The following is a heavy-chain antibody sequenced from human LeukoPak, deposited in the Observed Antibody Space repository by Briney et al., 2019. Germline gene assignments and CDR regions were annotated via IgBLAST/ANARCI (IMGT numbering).Heavy chain of an antibody. V-gene: IGHV3-23*01. J-gene: IGHJ4*02. CDR2: ISGSGGST. Sequence: GGSLRLSCAASGFTFSSYAMSWVRQAPGKGLEWVSAISGSGGSTYYADSVKGRFTISRDNAKNSLYLQMNSLRAEDTAVYYCARDRYGGYANYWGQGTLVTVSS. CDR1: GFTFSSYA. CDR3: ARDRYGGYANY. D-gene: IGHD5-12*01.